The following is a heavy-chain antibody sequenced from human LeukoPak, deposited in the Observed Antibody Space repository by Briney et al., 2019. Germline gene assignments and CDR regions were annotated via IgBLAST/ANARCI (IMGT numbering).Heavy chain of an antibody. D-gene: IGHD5-18*01. CDR2: ISYDGSNK. CDR3: ARDRDTRVGPTDIDY. V-gene: IGHV3-30*04. Sequence: PVRSMRLSCAASGFTFSNYAMHWVRQAPGKGLEWVAVISYDGSNKYYADSVKGRFTISRDNSKNTVYLQMNSLRAEDTAVYYCARDRDTRVGPTDIDYWGQGTLVTVSS. J-gene: IGHJ4*02. CDR1: GFTFSNYA.